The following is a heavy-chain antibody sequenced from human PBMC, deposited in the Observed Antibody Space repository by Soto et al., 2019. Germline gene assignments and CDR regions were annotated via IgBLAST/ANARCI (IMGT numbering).Heavy chain of an antibody. CDR2: ISGSGGST. V-gene: IGHV3-23*01. CDR3: AKGSSSPLRLL. CDR1: GFTFSSYA. D-gene: IGHD3-16*01. J-gene: IGHJ4*02. Sequence: SLSCAASGFTFSSYAMSWVRQAPGKGLEWVSAISGSGGSTYYADSVKGRFTISRDNSKNTLYLQMNSLRAEDTAVYYCAKGSSSPLRLLWGQGTLVTVSS.